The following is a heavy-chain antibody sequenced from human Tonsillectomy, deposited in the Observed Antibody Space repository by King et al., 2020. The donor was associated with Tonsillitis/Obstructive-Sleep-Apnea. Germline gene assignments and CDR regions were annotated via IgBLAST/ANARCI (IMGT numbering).Heavy chain of an antibody. V-gene: IGHV3-33*01. CDR3: ARKGYSSGWYYFDY. Sequence: VQLVESGGGVVQPGRSLRLSCVASGFTFSGSGMHWVRQAPGKGLEWVAVIWYDGSKKYYADSVKGRFTISRDNSKNTLYLQINSLRAEDTAVYYCARKGYSSGWYYFDYWGQGTLVTVSS. D-gene: IGHD6-19*01. CDR2: IWYDGSKK. CDR1: GFTFSGSG. J-gene: IGHJ4*02.